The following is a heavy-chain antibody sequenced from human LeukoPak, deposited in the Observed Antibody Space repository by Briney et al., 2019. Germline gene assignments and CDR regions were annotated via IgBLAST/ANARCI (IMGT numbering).Heavy chain of an antibody. V-gene: IGHV3-43*02. J-gene: IGHJ2*01. CDR1: GFTFDDYA. Sequence: GGSLRLSCAASGFTFDDYAMHWVRQAPGEGLEWVSLISGDGGSTYYADSVKGRFTISRDNSKNSLYLQMNSLRTEDTALYYCTRGAVYCSGGSCYSDHWYFDLWGRGTLVTVSS. CDR3: TRGAVYCSGGSCYSDHWYFDL. CDR2: ISGDGGST. D-gene: IGHD2-15*01.